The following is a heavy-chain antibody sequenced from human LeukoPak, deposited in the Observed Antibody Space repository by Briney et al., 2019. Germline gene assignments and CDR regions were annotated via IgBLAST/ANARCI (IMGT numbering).Heavy chain of an antibody. CDR3: VKLSSRVSQTIDY. J-gene: IGHJ4*02. Sequence: PGGSLRLSCAASGFTFRNYAMHWVRQAPGKGLEYVSGTSSNGGNTYYADSVKGRFTITRDNSKNTLYVQMSSLRVEDTAVYYCVKLSSRVSQTIDYWGQGTLVTVSS. D-gene: IGHD6-13*01. CDR1: GFTFRNYA. CDR2: TSSNGGNT. V-gene: IGHV3-64*03.